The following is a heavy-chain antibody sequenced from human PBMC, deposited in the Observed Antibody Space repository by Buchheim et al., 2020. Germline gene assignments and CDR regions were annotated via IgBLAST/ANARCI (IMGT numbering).Heavy chain of an antibody. CDR1: GFTFSSYW. V-gene: IGHV3-7*01. J-gene: IGHJ4*02. Sequence: EVQLVESGGGLVQPGGSLRLSCAASGFTFSSYWMSWVRPTPGKGLEWVANIKQDGSEKYYVASVKGRFTISRDNAKTSLSLQMNSLRAEDTAVYYCARTSTWTGTTFVFESWGQGTL. D-gene: IGHD1-1*01. CDR3: ARTSTWTGTTFVFES. CDR2: IKQDGSEK.